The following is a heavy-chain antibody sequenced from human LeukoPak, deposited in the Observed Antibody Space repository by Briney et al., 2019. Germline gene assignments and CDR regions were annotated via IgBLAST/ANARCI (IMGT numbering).Heavy chain of an antibody. Sequence: PGGSLRLSCEASGFSFSGYATSWVRQAPGKGLEWVSGISGSGGSTYYAGSVKGRFTISRDISKNTLYLQMNSLRAEDTAVYYCARDLYADFWSGSVFDYWGQGTLVTVSS. J-gene: IGHJ4*02. CDR2: ISGSGGST. V-gene: IGHV3-23*01. CDR3: ARDLYADFWSGSVFDY. D-gene: IGHD3-3*01. CDR1: GFSFSGYA.